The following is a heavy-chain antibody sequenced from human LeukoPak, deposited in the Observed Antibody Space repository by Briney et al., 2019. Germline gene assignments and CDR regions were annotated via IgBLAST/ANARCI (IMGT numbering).Heavy chain of an antibody. V-gene: IGHV5-51*01. Sequence: GEALQICYEGSGFVFTNYWIAWVRPMPGKGRGWMGIINPGDSDTRYSPSFQGQVTISGDKSIITAYLQWSSLKASDTAMHFCATPLPGYKDVFDMWGQGTVVTVSS. CDR3: ATPLPGYKDVFDM. J-gene: IGHJ3*02. D-gene: IGHD5-24*01. CDR2: INPGDSDT. CDR1: GFVFTNYW.